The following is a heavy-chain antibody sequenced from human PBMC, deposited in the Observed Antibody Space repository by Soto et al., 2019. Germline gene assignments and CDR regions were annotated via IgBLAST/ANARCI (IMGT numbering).Heavy chain of an antibody. CDR2: ISWNSGNI. Sequence: EVQLEESGGALVQPGRSLRLSCAASGFTFDDYAMHWVRQVLGKGLEWVSSISWNSGNIGYADSVKGRFTTSGDNAKNPLYLQMNSLRPEDTALYYCVRSKGGYSYGTPFDYWGQGTLVTVSS. V-gene: IGHV3-9*01. D-gene: IGHD5-12*01. CDR1: GFTFDDYA. CDR3: VRSKGGYSYGTPFDY. J-gene: IGHJ4*02.